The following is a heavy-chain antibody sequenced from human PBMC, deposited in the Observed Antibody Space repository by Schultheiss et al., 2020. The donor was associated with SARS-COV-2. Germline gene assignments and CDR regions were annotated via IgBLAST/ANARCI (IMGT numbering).Heavy chain of an antibody. CDR1: GFTFGDYA. CDR2: ISSSSSTI. D-gene: IGHD6-13*01. J-gene: IGHJ6*02. CDR3: ARDSSSWDLFYGMDV. V-gene: IGHV3-48*02. Sequence: GGSLRLSCTASGFTFGDYAMNWVRQAPGKGLEWVSYISSSSSTIYYADSVKGRFTISRDNAKNSLYLQMNSLRDEDTAVYYCARDSSSWDLFYGMDVWGQGTTVTVSS.